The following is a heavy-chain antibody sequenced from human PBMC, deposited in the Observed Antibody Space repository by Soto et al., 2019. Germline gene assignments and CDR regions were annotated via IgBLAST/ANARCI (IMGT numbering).Heavy chain of an antibody. V-gene: IGHV4-39*01. CDR1: RSPISSSSYY. J-gene: IGHJ4*02. CDR2: IYYSGST. Sequence: SETLSLTCTVSRSPISSSSYYWGWIRQPPGKGLEWIGSIYYSGSTYYNPSLKSRVTISVDTSKNQFSLKLSSVTAADTAVYYCARLVRSNRVVVTARPFVDWGQEALFT. CDR3: ARLVRSNRVVVTARPFVD. D-gene: IGHD2-21*02.